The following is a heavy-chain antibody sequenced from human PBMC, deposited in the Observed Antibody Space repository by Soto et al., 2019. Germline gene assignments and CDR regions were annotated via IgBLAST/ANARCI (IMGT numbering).Heavy chain of an antibody. Sequence: PSETLSLTCAVSGGSISSSSYYWSWIRQPPGKGMEWIGYIYYSGSTYYNPSLKSRVTISVDTSKNQFSLKLSSVTAADTAVYYCARVNGSGSYYVPYYYGMDVWGQGTTVTVSS. D-gene: IGHD3-10*01. CDR1: GGSISSSSYY. CDR2: IYYSGST. V-gene: IGHV4-30-4*08. J-gene: IGHJ6*02. CDR3: ARVNGSGSYYVPYYYGMDV.